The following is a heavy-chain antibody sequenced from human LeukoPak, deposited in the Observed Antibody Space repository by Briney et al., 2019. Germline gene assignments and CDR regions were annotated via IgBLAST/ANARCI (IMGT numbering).Heavy chain of an antibody. V-gene: IGHV1-2*02. Sequence: ASVKVSCKASGGTFSSYAISWVRQAPGQGLEWMGWINPNSGGTNYAQKFQGRVTMTRDTSISTAYMELSRLRSDDTAVYYCARAGTMVRGVIAPRHDYWGQGTLVTVSS. CDR2: INPNSGGT. J-gene: IGHJ4*02. CDR1: GGTFSSYA. CDR3: ARAGTMVRGVIAPRHDY. D-gene: IGHD3-10*01.